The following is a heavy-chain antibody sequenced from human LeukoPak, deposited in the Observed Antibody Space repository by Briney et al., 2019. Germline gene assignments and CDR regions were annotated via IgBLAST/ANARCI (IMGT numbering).Heavy chain of an antibody. Sequence: GGSLRLSCAASGFTFSSYAMSWVRLAPGKGLEWVSAISGSGGSTYYADSVKGRFTISRDNSKNTLYLQMNSLRAEDTAVYYCAKTMYDFHDAFDIWGQGTMVTVSS. CDR3: AKTMYDFHDAFDI. D-gene: IGHD3-3*01. V-gene: IGHV3-23*01. CDR2: ISGSGGST. J-gene: IGHJ3*02. CDR1: GFTFSSYA.